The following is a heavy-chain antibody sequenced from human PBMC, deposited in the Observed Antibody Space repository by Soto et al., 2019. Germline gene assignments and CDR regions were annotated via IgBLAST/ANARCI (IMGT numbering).Heavy chain of an antibody. D-gene: IGHD7-27*01. J-gene: IGHJ5*02. CDR3: ARGFAGPWGWFDP. CDR1: GYTFTSYA. V-gene: IGHV1-3*01. CDR2: INAGNGNT. Sequence: QVQLVQSGAEVKKPGASVKVSCKASGYTFTSYAMHWVRQAPGRRLEWMGWINAGNGNTKYSQKFQGRVTITRDTSASTAYMELSSLRSEDTAVYYCARGFAGPWGWFDPWGQGTLVTVSS.